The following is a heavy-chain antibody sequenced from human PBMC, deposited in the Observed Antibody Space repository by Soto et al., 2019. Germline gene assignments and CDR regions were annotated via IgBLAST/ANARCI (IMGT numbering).Heavy chain of an antibody. D-gene: IGHD6-6*01. CDR3: ARSSGSAYWFDP. J-gene: IGHJ5*02. V-gene: IGHV1-18*01. CDR2: ISAYNGHT. Sequence: QVQLVQSGAEVKKPGASVKVSCKASGYSFASYGISWVRHAPGQGLEWMGWISAYNGHTNYAQKLQGRVTMTTDTATSTAYMELRSLRSDDTAVYYCARSSGSAYWFDPWGQGTLVTVSS. CDR1: GYSFASYG.